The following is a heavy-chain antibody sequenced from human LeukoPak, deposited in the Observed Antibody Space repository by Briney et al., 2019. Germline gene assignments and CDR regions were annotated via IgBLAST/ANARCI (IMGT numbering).Heavy chain of an antibody. CDR1: GFTFSSSV. Sequence: SVKVSCKASGFTFSSSVMHWVRQARGQGLGWIGWIVVGSGNTNYAQKFLERVTMTRDMSTRTAYMEMSSLSFEDTAVYYCAAELSVGKTYFDSWGQGTLVSVSS. D-gene: IGHD1-26*01. J-gene: IGHJ4*02. V-gene: IGHV1-58*02. CDR2: IVVGSGNT. CDR3: AAELSVGKTYFDS.